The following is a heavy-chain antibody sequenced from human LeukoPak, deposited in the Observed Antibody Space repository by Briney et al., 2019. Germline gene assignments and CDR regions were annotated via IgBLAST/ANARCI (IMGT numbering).Heavy chain of an antibody. CDR2: IYSGGST. CDR3: AYTTDYYYYMDV. D-gene: IGHD4-17*01. CDR1: GYTVSSNY. Sequence: GESLRLSCAASGYTVSSNYMSWVRQAPGKGLEWVSVIYSGGSTYYADSVKGRFTISRDNSKNTLYLQMNSLRAEDTAVYYCAYTTDYYYYMDVWGKGTTVTVSS. J-gene: IGHJ6*03. V-gene: IGHV3-53*01.